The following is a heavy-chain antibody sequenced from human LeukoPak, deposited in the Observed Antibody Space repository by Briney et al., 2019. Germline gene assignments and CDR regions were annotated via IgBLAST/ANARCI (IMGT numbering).Heavy chain of an antibody. V-gene: IGHV4-39*07. J-gene: IGHJ6*03. CDR3: ARTPNGPSGYDYYYYYMDV. CDR1: GGSIGSSSYY. Sequence: PSETLSLTCTVSGGSIGSSSYYWGWIRQPPGKGLEFIGSIYYSGSTYYNPSLKSRVTISIDTPKNRFSLKLSSVTAADTAVYYCARTPNGPSGYDYYYYYMDVWGKGITVTVSS. CDR2: IYYSGST. D-gene: IGHD2-8*01.